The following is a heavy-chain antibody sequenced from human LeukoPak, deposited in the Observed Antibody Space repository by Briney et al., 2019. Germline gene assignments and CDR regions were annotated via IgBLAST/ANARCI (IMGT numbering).Heavy chain of an antibody. CDR1: GFTFSSYW. D-gene: IGHD1-1*01. CDR3: ARDPRVQLRTRYFDY. V-gene: IGHV3-74*01. J-gene: IGHJ4*02. Sequence: PGGSLRLSCAASGFTFSSYWIHRVRQAPGKGLVWLSRINSDGSSTSYADSVKGRFTISRDNAKNTLYLQMNSLGAEDTAVYYCARDPRVQLRTRYFDYWGQGTLVTVSS. CDR2: INSDGSST.